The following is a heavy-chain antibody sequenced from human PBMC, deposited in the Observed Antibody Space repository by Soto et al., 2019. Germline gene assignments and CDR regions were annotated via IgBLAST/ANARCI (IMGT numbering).Heavy chain of an antibody. CDR1: GGSISSGGYY. D-gene: IGHD3-9*01. CDR2: IYYSGST. CDR3: ARDYYDKGTGQTRFDP. J-gene: IGHJ5*02. Sequence: QVQLQESGPGLVKPSQTLSLTCTVSGGSISSGGYYWSWIRQHPGKGLEWIGYIYYSGSTYYNPSLKSRVTISVDTSKNQFSLKLSSVTAADTAVYYCARDYYDKGTGQTRFDPWGQGTLVTVSS. V-gene: IGHV4-31*03.